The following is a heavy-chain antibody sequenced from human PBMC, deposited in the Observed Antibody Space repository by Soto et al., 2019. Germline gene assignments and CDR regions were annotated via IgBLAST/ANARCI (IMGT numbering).Heavy chain of an antibody. V-gene: IGHV3-23*01. CDR2: ISGSGGST. CDR1: GFTFSSYA. J-gene: IGHJ6*02. CDR3: AKDRDIVLVPAYYYYAMDV. D-gene: IGHD2-2*01. Sequence: GGSLRLSCAASGFTFSSYAMSWVRQAPGKGLEWVSAISGSGGSTYYADSVKGRFTISRDNSKNTLYLQMNSLRAEDTAVYYCAKDRDIVLVPAYYYYAMDVWGQGTTVTV.